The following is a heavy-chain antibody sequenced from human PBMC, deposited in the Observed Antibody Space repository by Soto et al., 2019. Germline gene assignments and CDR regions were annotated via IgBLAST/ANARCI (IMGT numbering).Heavy chain of an antibody. V-gene: IGHV4-31*03. J-gene: IGHJ6*02. Sequence: QVQLQESGPGLVKPSQTLSLTCTVSGGSISSGGYYWSWIRQHPGKGLEWIGYIYYSGSTYYNPSLKRRVTISVDTSKNQFSLKLSSVTAADTAVYYCARDQGPTHSYYYGMDVWGQGTTVTVSS. CDR1: GGSISSGGYY. CDR3: ARDQGPTHSYYYGMDV. CDR2: IYYSGST.